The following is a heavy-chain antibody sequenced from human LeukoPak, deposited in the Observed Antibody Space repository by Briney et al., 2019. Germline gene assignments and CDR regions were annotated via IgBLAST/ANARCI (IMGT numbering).Heavy chain of an antibody. J-gene: IGHJ4*02. V-gene: IGHV1-69*13. D-gene: IGHD3-22*01. Sequence: SVKVSCKASGGTFSSYAISWVRQAPGQGLEWMGGIIPIFGTANYAQKFQGRVTITADESTSTAYMELSSLRSEDTAVYYCARHDSSGYYGFDYWGQGTLVTVSS. CDR3: ARHDSSGYYGFDY. CDR2: IIPIFGTA. CDR1: GGTFSSYA.